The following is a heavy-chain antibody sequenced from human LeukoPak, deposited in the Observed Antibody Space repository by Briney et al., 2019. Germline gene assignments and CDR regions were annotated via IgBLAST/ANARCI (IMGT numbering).Heavy chain of an antibody. CDR3: ARDRGDYVSSPYWYFDL. CDR2: IYTSGST. CDR1: GGSISSYY. Sequence: PSETLSLTSTVSGGSISSYYWSWIRQPAGKGLEWIGRIYTSGSTNYNPSLKSRVTMSVDTSKNQFSLKLSSVTAADTAVYYCARDRGDYVSSPYWYFDLWGRGTLVTVSS. J-gene: IGHJ2*01. D-gene: IGHD4-17*01. V-gene: IGHV4-4*07.